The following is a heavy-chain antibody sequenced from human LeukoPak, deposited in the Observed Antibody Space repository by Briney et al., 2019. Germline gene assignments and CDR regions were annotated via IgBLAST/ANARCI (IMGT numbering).Heavy chain of an antibody. J-gene: IGHJ6*04. V-gene: IGHV3-9*01. CDR2: ISWNSRSI. CDR3: ARGGITIFGVVNPPDV. CDR1: GFTFDDYA. Sequence: PGRSLRLSCAASGFTFDDYAMHWVRQAPGKGLEWVSGISWNSRSIGYADSVKGRFTISRDNAKNSLYLQMNSLRAEDTALYYCARGGITIFGVVNPPDVWGKGTTVTVSP. D-gene: IGHD3-3*01.